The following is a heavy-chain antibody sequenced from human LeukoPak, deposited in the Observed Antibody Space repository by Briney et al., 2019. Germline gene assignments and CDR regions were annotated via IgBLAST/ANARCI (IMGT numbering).Heavy chain of an antibody. D-gene: IGHD2-15*01. Sequence: PGGSQRLSCAACVYTFSLYWMSWARQAPGRGLEGVANKPQEGNEKYYVDSVRGRFPISRDNAKHTLHLQMNRVRAEDTAVYYSARGDKFSVDYWGQGTLVTVSS. CDR3: ARGDKFSVDY. CDR2: KPQEGNEK. V-gene: IGHV3-7*04. J-gene: IGHJ4*02. CDR1: VYTFSLYW.